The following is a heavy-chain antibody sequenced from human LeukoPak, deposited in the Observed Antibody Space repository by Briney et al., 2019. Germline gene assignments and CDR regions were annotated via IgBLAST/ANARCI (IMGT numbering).Heavy chain of an antibody. CDR2: IRYDGSNK. J-gene: IGHJ4*02. D-gene: IGHD6-13*01. V-gene: IGHV3-30*02. CDR1: GFTFSSYG. Sequence: GSLRLSCAASGFTFSSYGMHWVRQAPGKGLEGVAFIRYDGSNKYYADSVKGRFTISRDNSKNTLYLQMNSLRAEDTAVYYCAKDLWQQLVPFDYWGQGTLVTVSS. CDR3: AKDLWQQLVPFDY.